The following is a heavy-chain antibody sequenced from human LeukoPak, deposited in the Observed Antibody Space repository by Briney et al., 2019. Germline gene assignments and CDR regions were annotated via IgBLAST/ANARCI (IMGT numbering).Heavy chain of an antibody. CDR1: GYSINSGYY. D-gene: IGHD2-15*01. CDR2: IYHSGST. V-gene: IGHV4-38-2*02. CDR3: ARGFVVVVAATRWFDP. J-gene: IGHJ5*02. Sequence: SETLSLTCTVSGYSINSGYYWGWIRQPPGKGLEWIAIIYHSGSTYYNPSLKSRVTISVDTSKNQFSLNLSSVTAADTAVYYCARGFVVVVAATRWFDPWGQGTLVTVSS.